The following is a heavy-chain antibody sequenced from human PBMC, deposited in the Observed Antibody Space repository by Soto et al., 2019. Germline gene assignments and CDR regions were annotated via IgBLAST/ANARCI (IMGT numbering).Heavy chain of an antibody. CDR1: GYTFTHYA. Sequence: QVQLVQSGAEVKQPGASVKDSCKSSGYTFTHYAMHWVRQAPGQGLEWLRWINTDNGNTAFSPKFQGRVSITMATSARTAYVDQSSLISEDTGVYYCARQGDRRIVRDTFDIWGQGTLVTVAS. J-gene: IGHJ3*02. D-gene: IGHD3-22*01. V-gene: IGHV1-3*04. CDR2: INTDNGNT. CDR3: ARQGDRRIVRDTFDI.